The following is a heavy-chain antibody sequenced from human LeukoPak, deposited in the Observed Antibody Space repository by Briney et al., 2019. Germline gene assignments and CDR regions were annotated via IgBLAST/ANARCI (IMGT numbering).Heavy chain of an antibody. CDR2: IYSSGST. CDR1: GGSISSSF. D-gene: IGHD2-15*01. Sequence: SETLTLSCTASGGSISSSFWSWIRQPPGKGLEWIGYIYSSGSTNYNPSLESRVTISVDTSKNQFSLKLSSVTAADTAVYYCARRRSGGRDFDFWGQGTLVTVSS. CDR3: ARRRSGGRDFDF. V-gene: IGHV4-4*09. J-gene: IGHJ4*02.